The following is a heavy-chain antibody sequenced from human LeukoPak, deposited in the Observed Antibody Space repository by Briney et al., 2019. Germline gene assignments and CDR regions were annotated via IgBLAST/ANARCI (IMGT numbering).Heavy chain of an antibody. CDR3: AKDQGCSGGSCYSTPYYYYGMDV. CDR1: GFTFSSYS. CDR2: ISSSSSYI. J-gene: IGHJ6*02. D-gene: IGHD2-15*01. Sequence: PGGSLRLSCAASGFTFSSYSMNWVRQAPGKGLEWVSSISSSSSYIYYADSVKGRFTISRDNAKNTLYLQMNSLRAEDTAVYYCAKDQGCSGGSCYSTPYYYYGMDVWGQGTTVTVSS. V-gene: IGHV3-21*04.